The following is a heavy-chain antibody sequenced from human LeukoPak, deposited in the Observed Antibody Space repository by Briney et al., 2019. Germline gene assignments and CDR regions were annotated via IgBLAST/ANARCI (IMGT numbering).Heavy chain of an antibody. V-gene: IGHV3-21*06. CDR3: ARVAEAAAFDS. Sequence: GGSLRLSCAASGFTFSTYCMNWVRQAPGKGLEWVSSISRNSRYIYYADSMRGRFTISRDNAKNSLYLQMNSLKPEDTAVYYCARVAEAAAFDSWGQGTLVTVSS. J-gene: IGHJ4*02. CDR2: ISRNSRYI. CDR1: GFTFSTYC. D-gene: IGHD6-13*01.